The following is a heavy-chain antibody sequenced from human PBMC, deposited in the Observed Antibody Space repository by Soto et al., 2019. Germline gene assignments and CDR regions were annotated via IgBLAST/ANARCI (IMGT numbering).Heavy chain of an antibody. CDR2: IYSSGST. Sequence: QVHLQESGPGLVKPSETLSLTCTVSGGAIRTYYWTWIRQPAGKGLEWIGRIYSSGSTKYNPSLQSRVTMSLDTSNNQFSLRLTSVTAADTAVYYCARGQRFSDWFDPWGQGTLVTVSS. D-gene: IGHD3-3*01. V-gene: IGHV4-4*07. CDR3: ARGQRFSDWFDP. CDR1: GGAIRTYY. J-gene: IGHJ5*02.